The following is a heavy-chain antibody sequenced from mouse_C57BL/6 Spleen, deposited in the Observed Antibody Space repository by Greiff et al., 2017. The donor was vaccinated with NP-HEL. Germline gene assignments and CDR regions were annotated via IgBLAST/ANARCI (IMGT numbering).Heavy chain of an antibody. D-gene: IGHD1-1*01. CDR1: GYAFSSSW. Sequence: VEPGASVKISCKASGYAFSSSWMNWVKQRPGKGLEWIGRIYPGDGDTNYNGKFKGKATLTADKSSSTAYMQLSSLTSEDSAVYYCAREYYGSFDYWGQGTTLTVSS. J-gene: IGHJ2*01. V-gene: IGHV1-82*01. CDR2: IYPGDGDT. CDR3: AREYYGSFDY.